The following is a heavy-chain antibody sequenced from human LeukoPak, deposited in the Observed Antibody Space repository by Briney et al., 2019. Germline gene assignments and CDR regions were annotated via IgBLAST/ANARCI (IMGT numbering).Heavy chain of an antibody. CDR1: GYTFSNYA. Sequence: GGSLRLSCAASGYTFSNYAMTWVRQAPGKRLEWVSGISHNGDRIYYADSVKGRFTISRDNSKNTLYLQMNSLRPEDTALYYCTKDSVAAAGTAWFDPWGQGTLVTVSS. J-gene: IGHJ5*02. CDR2: ISHNGDRI. V-gene: IGHV3-23*01. D-gene: IGHD6-13*01. CDR3: TKDSVAAAGTAWFDP.